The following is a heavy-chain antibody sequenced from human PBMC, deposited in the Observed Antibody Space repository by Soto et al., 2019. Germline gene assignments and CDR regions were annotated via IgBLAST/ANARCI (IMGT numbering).Heavy chain of an antibody. CDR2: ISYDGSNK. CDR3: AKDRLPTGIDAFDI. CDR1: GFTFSSYG. D-gene: IGHD1-1*01. Sequence: GGSLRLSCAASGFTFSSYGMHWVRQAPGKGLEWVAVISYDGSNKYYADSVKGRFTISRDNSKNTLYLQMNSLRAEDTAVYYCAKDRLPTGIDAFDIWGQGTIVTVSS. J-gene: IGHJ3*02. V-gene: IGHV3-30*18.